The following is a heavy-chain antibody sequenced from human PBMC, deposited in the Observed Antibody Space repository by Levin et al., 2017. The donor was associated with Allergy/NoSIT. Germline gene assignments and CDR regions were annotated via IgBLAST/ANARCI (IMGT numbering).Heavy chain of an antibody. Sequence: GASVKVSCKASGYTFTDYYMHWVRQAPGQGLEWLGWIDSNNGATNYAQNFQGRITMTRDTSTSTAYMELNRLISDDTALYYCVRARLIAGGGTDWFDPWGQGTLVTVSS. CDR2: IDSNNGAT. D-gene: IGHD6-19*01. CDR3: VRARLIAGGGTDWFDP. CDR1: GYTFTDYY. J-gene: IGHJ5*02. V-gene: IGHV1-2*02.